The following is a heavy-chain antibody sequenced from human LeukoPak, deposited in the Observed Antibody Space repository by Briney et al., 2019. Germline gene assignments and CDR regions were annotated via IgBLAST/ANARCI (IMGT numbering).Heavy chain of an antibody. CDR3: ARAIVATIWNPNLDY. D-gene: IGHD5-12*01. J-gene: IGHJ4*02. CDR1: GYTFTSYG. Sequence: ASVKVSCKASGYTFTSYGISWVRQAPGQGLEWMGWVSAYNGNTNYAQKLQGRVTMTTDTSTSTAYMELRSLRSDDTAVHYCARAIVATIWNPNLDYWGQGTLVTVSS. V-gene: IGHV1-18*01. CDR2: VSAYNGNT.